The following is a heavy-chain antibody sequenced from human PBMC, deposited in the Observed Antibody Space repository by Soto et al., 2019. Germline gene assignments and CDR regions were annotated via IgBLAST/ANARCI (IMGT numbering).Heavy chain of an antibody. CDR3: ARHGTYYYDSSGYYPDY. CDR2: IYPGDSDT. J-gene: IGHJ4*02. V-gene: IGHV5-51*01. CDR1: GYGFTSYW. D-gene: IGHD3-22*01. Sequence: PGESLKISCKGSGYGFTSYWIGWVRQMPGKGLEWMGIIYPGDSDTRYSPSFQGQVTISADKSISTAYLQWSSLKASDTAMYYCARHGTYYYDSSGYYPDYWGQGTLVTVSS.